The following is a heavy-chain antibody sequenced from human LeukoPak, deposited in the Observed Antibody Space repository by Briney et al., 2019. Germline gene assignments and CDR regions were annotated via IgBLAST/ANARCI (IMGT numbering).Heavy chain of an antibody. J-gene: IGHJ5*02. V-gene: IGHV3-30*04. Sequence: PGGSLRLSCAASGFTFSSYAMHWVRQAPGKGLEWVAVISYDGSNKYYADSVKGRFTISRDNSKNTLYLQMNSLRAEDTAVYYCARETMIVGSVMFDPWGQGTLVTVSS. CDR3: ARETMIVGSVMFDP. CDR1: GFTFSSYA. D-gene: IGHD3-22*01. CDR2: ISYDGSNK.